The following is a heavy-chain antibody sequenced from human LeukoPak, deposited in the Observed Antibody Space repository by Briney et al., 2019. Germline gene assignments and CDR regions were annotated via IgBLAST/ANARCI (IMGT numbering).Heavy chain of an antibody. J-gene: IGHJ3*02. D-gene: IGHD2-2*01. V-gene: IGHV3-23*01. Sequence: GGSLRLSCAASGFTFSSSAMSWVRQAPGKGLEWVSAISGSLRGTYAASVKGRFTVSRDKSKNTVYLQMNSLTTGDTATYYCARESRSSCYSSEDIWGQGTVVAVSS. CDR1: GFTFSSSA. CDR2: ISGSLRGT. CDR3: ARESRSSCYSSEDI.